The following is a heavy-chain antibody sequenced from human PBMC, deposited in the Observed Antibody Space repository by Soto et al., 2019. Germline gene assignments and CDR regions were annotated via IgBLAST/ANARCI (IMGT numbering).Heavy chain of an antibody. J-gene: IGHJ5*02. V-gene: IGHV4-59*01. D-gene: IGHD2-21*02. CDR2: FYYSGGA. Sequence: SETLSLTCTVSGGSMSGYYWSWMRQPPGERLEWIGHFYYSGGANYNPSLRSRVTISADMSKNQISLSLRSMTAADTAVYYCARMPVGTNGSHGWFDPWGQGTLVTVSS. CDR3: ARMPVGTNGSHGWFDP. CDR1: GGSMSGYY.